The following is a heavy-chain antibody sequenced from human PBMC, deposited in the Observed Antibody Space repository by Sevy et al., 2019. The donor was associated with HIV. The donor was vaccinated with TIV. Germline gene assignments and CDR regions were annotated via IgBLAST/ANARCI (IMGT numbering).Heavy chain of an antibody. CDR2: FGPQDDEI. J-gene: IGHJ5*02. Sequence: ASVKVSCKVSGYTLTKLSIHWVRQAPGKGLEWLGDFGPQDDEIIYAQRFQGRLTMTEDTSTETAYMELSSLTSEDTAVYYCATVGLRYYSGSSSYQGDWFDPWGQGTLVTVSS. CDR3: ATVGLRYYSGSSSYQGDWFDP. D-gene: IGHD2-15*01. V-gene: IGHV1-24*01. CDR1: GYTLTKLS.